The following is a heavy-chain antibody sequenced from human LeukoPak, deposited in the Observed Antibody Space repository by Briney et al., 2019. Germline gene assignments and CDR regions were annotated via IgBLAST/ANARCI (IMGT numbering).Heavy chain of an antibody. J-gene: IGHJ5*02. CDR2: IYTSGST. CDR3: ARDVGYCSSTSCYNWFDP. V-gene: IGHV4-4*07. CDR1: GGSISSYY. Sequence: PSETLSLTCTVSGGSISSYYWSWIRQPAGKGLEWIGRIYTSGSTNYNPSLKSRVTMSVDTSKNQFSLKLSSVTAADTAVYYCARDVGYCSSTSCYNWFDPWGQGTQVTVSS. D-gene: IGHD2-2*01.